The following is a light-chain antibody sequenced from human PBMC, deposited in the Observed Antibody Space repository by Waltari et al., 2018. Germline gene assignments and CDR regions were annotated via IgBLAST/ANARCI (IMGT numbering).Light chain of an antibody. CDR1: SGDIGAYNS. CDR3: NSFAGSDTVV. J-gene: IGLJ2*01. V-gene: IGLV2-8*01. Sequence: QSALTQPPSASGSPGQSVTISCTGTSGDIGAYNSVNWYRQHPGKVPKLIIYDVTRRPSGVPVRFSGSKSGNTASLTVSGLQPEDEAVYYCNSFAGSDTVVFGGGTTLTVL. CDR2: DVT.